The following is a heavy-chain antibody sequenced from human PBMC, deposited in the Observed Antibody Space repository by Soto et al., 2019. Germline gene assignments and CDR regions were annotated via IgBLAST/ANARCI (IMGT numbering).Heavy chain of an antibody. D-gene: IGHD3-16*02. CDR2: ISTYNDDS. CDR3: VRDRPYDYVWGSYRYRRQGNWFDP. Sequence: QVQLVQSGAEVKKPGASVKVSCKTSGYTFTNYGVSWVRQAPGQGLEWMGWISTYNDDSNYAQNLQGRVTVTTDTSTSTAYMELRSLRSDDTAVYYCVRDRPYDYVWGSYRYRRQGNWFDPWGQGTLVTVSS. V-gene: IGHV1-18*04. J-gene: IGHJ5*02. CDR1: GYTFTNYG.